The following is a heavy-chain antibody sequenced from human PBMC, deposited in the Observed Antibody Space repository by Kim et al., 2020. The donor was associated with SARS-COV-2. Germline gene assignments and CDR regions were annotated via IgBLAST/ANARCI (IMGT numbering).Heavy chain of an antibody. D-gene: IGHD1-26*01. CDR2: IYYSGST. CDR1: GGSISSYY. Sequence: SETLSLTCTVSGGSISSYYWSWIRQPPGKGLEWIGYIYYSGSTNYNPSLKSRVTISVDTSKNQFSLKLSSVTAADTAVYYCARERPSIVGATWFDYWGQGTLVTVSS. CDR3: ARERPSIVGATWFDY. J-gene: IGHJ4*02. V-gene: IGHV4-59*13.